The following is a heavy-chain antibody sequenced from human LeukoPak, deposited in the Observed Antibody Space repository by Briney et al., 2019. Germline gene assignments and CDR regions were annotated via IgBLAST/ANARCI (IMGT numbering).Heavy chain of an antibody. V-gene: IGHV3-23*01. CDR1: GFTFSSYA. CDR2: ISASGGST. D-gene: IGHD3-22*01. CDR3: ARASYYYDSSGYSSLNDY. Sequence: PGGSLRLSCAASGFTFSSYAMNWVRQAPGKGLEWVSTISASGGSTYHAVSVKGRFTISRDNSKNTLYLQMNSLRAEDTAVYYCARASYYYDSSGYSSLNDYWGQGTLVTVSS. J-gene: IGHJ4*02.